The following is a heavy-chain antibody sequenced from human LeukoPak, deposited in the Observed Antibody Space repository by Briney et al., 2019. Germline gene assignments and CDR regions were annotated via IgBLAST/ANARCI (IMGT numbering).Heavy chain of an antibody. V-gene: IGHV3-11*06. CDR1: GFSFSDYY. D-gene: IGHD6-19*01. J-gene: IGHJ4*02. CDR3: ARAPSAVAGMLDY. CDR2: ITSSRSYT. Sequence: GGSLRLSCAASGFSFSDYYMSWIRQAPGKGLEWVSYITSSRSYTNYADSVKGRFTISRDNAKNSLYPQMNSLRAEDTAVYYCARAPSAVAGMLDYWGQGTLVTVSS.